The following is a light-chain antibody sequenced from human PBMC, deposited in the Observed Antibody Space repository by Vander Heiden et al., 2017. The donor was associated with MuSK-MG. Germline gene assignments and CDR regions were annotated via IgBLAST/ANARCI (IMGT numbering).Light chain of an antibody. Sequence: IVLTQSPGTLSLSPGETATLSCRASQSVSSSYLAWYQQKPGQAPRLLIYEVSNRATGIPDRFSGSGSGTDFTLTISRLEPEDFAVYYCQQYGSEPPTFTFGPGTTLDIK. V-gene: IGKV3-20*01. CDR3: QQYGSEPPTFT. CDR2: EVS. CDR1: QSVSSSY. J-gene: IGKJ3*01.